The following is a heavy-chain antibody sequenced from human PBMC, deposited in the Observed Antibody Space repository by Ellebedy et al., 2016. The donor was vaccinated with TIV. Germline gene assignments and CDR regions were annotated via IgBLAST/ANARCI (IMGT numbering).Heavy chain of an antibody. CDR2: IYTSGST. CDR3: AREVPGAGIDS. CDR1: GGSISSTSDY. Sequence: SETLSLTCTVSGGSISSTSDYWVWFRQPPGTGLEWIGRIYTSGSTNYKPSLKSRVSMSVDTSKNQFSLKLSSVTAADTAVYYCAREVPGAGIDSWGQGTLVTVSS. V-gene: IGHV4-39*07. D-gene: IGHD6-19*01. J-gene: IGHJ4*02.